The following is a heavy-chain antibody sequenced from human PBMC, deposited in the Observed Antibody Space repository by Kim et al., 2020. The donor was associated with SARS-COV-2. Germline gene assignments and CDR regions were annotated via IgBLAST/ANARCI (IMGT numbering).Heavy chain of an antibody. J-gene: IGHJ3*02. V-gene: IGHV4-34*01. CDR2: INHSGST. CDR3: ARSLTGYRNYDILTGSTRGAFDI. CDR1: GGSFSGYY. Sequence: SETLSLTCAVYGGSFSGYYWSWIRQPPGKGLEWIGEINHSGSTNYNPSLKSRVTISVDTSKNQFSLKLSSVTAADTAVYYCARSLTGYRNYDILTGSTRGAFDIWGQGTMVTVSS. D-gene: IGHD3-9*01.